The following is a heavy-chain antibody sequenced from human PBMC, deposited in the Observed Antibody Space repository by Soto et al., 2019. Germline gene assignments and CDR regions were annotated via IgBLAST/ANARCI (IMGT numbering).Heavy chain of an antibody. Sequence: GGSLRLSCAASGFTFSTYGMQWVRQAPGKGLEWVSYITSSRSNFTNYADSVKGRFTISRDNAKNSVYLQMDSLRVEDTAVYYCVRERGYTGFFYWGKGARVT. CDR2: ITSSRSNFT. CDR1: GFTFSTYG. J-gene: IGHJ4*02. V-gene: IGHV3-21*05. D-gene: IGHD5-12*01. CDR3: VRERGYTGFFY.